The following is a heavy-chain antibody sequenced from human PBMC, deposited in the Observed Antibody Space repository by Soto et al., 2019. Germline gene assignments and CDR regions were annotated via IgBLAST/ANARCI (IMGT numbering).Heavy chain of an antibody. CDR2: ISASGDRT. Sequence: GGSLRLSCAASRFTFNSYAMSWVRQAPGKGLEWVSGISASGDRTFYVDSVKGRFTISRDNSKNTLYLQMSSLRVEDTAVYYCAKESTPHVGYCFNGVCYNDYWGQGTLVTVSS. J-gene: IGHJ4*02. CDR1: RFTFNSYA. D-gene: IGHD2-8*01. CDR3: AKESTPHVGYCFNGVCYNDY. V-gene: IGHV3-23*01.